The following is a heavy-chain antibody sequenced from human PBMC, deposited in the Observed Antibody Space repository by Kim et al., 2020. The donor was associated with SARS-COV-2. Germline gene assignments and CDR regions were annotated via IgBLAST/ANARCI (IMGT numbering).Heavy chain of an antibody. V-gene: IGHV4-4*07. D-gene: IGHD1-26*01. Sequence: SETLSLTCTVSGGSISSYYWSWIRQPAGKGLEWIGRIYTSGSTNYNPSLKSRVTMSVDTSKNQFSLKLSSVTAADTAVYYCARAGPYSGRQKTIPANWFDPWGQGTLVTVSS. J-gene: IGHJ5*02. CDR3: ARAGPYSGRQKTIPANWFDP. CDR1: GGSISSYY. CDR2: IYTSGST.